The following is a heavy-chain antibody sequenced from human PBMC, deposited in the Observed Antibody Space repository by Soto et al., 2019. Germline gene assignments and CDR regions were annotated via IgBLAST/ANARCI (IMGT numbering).Heavy chain of an antibody. CDR3: ATDQRITMVRGPSGV. CDR2: FDPEDGET. D-gene: IGHD3-10*01. J-gene: IGHJ6*02. Sequence: ASVKVSCKVSGYTLTELSMHWVRQAPGKGLEWMGGFDPEDGETIYAQKFQGRVTITEDTSTDSAYMGLSSLRSEDTAVYYCATDQRITMVRGPSGVWGQGTTVTVSS. CDR1: GYTLTELS. V-gene: IGHV1-24*01.